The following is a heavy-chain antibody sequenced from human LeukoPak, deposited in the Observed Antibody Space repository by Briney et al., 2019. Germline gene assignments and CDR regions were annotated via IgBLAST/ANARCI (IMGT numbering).Heavy chain of an antibody. Sequence: PGGSLRLSCAASEFTFNSYSMNWVRQAPGKGLEWISFISSGSSTIYYADSVRGRFIISRDNAKNSLYLQMNSLRDEGTALYYCARGRAPHDYWGQGTLVTVSS. CDR1: EFTFNSYS. CDR3: ARGRAPHDY. CDR2: ISSGSSTI. J-gene: IGHJ4*02. V-gene: IGHV3-48*02.